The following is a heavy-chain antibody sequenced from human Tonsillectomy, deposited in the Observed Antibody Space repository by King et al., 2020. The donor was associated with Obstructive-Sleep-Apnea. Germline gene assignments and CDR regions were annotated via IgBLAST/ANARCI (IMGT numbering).Heavy chain of an antibody. CDR3: ARGGMGGYDYVTGYFDY. CDR2: IYHSGST. CDR1: GGSISSGGYS. V-gene: IGHV4-30-2*01. J-gene: IGHJ4*02. D-gene: IGHD5-12*01. Sequence: QLQLQESGSGLVKPSQTLSLTCAVSGGSISSGGYSWSWIRQPPGKGLEWIGYIYHSGSTYYNPSLKSRVTISVDRSKNQFSLKLRSVTAADTAVYYCARGGMGGYDYVTGYFDYWGQGTLVTVSS.